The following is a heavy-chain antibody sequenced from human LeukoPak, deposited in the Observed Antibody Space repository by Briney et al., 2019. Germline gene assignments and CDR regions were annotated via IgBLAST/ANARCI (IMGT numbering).Heavy chain of an antibody. Sequence: PSETLSLTCAVSGGCSFTDYSWNWIRQSPGKGLEWVGEVTHAAILNYNPSLKGRIAISVDTSKNQVSLKLDSMTAADTAMYYCARGRGGAAGLDHWGQGTLVTVSS. D-gene: IGHD6-13*01. J-gene: IGHJ4*02. CDR1: GGCSFTDYS. V-gene: IGHV4-34*01. CDR2: VTHAAIL. CDR3: ARGRGGAAGLDH.